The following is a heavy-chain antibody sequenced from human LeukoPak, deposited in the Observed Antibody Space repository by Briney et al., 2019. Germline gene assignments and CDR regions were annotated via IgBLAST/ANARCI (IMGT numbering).Heavy chain of an antibody. CDR3: ALRGQYSSSSSFYYYYYMDV. CDR1: GGSFSGYY. CDR2: INHSGST. Sequence: PSETLSLTCAVCGGSFSGYYWSWIRQPPGKGLEWIGEINHSGSTNYNPSLKSRVTISVDTSKNQFSLKLSSVTAADTAVYYCALRGQYSSSSSFYYYYYMDVWGKGTTVTVSS. J-gene: IGHJ6*03. D-gene: IGHD6-6*01. V-gene: IGHV4-34*01.